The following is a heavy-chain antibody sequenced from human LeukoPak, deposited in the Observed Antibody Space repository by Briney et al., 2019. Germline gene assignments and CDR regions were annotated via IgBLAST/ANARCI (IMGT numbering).Heavy chain of an antibody. Sequence: PETMSLTCTVSGGSISSYYWSWIRQPPGKGLECIGYIYYSGSTNYNPSLRSRVTISVDTSKNQFSLKLSSVTAADTAVYYCARHRYSHSSPFDYWGQGTLVALST. J-gene: IGHJ4*02. CDR1: GGSISSYY. CDR3: ARHRYSHSSPFDY. D-gene: IGHD6-6*01. V-gene: IGHV4-59*08. CDR2: IYYSGST.